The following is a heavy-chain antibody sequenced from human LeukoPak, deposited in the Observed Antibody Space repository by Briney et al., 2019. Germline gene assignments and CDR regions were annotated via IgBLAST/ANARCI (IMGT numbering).Heavy chain of an antibody. CDR2: ISWDGGST. CDR3: ARSSWDEYYFDY. J-gene: IGHJ4*02. CDR1: GFTFDDYA. Sequence: GGSLRLSCAASGFTFDDYAMHWVRHAPGKGLEWVSLISWDGGSTYYADSVKGRFTISRDNSKNSLYLQMNTLRAEDTALYYCARSSWDEYYFDYWGQGTLVTVSS. D-gene: IGHD6-13*01. V-gene: IGHV3-43D*03.